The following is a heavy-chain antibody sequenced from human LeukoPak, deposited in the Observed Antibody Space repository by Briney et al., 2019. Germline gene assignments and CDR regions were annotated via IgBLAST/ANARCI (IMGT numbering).Heavy chain of an antibody. CDR2: ISGSGGST. J-gene: IGHJ4*02. V-gene: IGHV3-23*01. Sequence: GGSLRLSCAASGFTFSSYAMSWVRQAPGKGLEWVSAISGSGGSTYYADSVKGRFTISRDNSKNTLYLQMNSLRAEDTAVYYCAKGRIFGVVHATDYWGQGTLVTVSS. CDR1: GFTFSSYA. D-gene: IGHD3-3*01. CDR3: AKGRIFGVVHATDY.